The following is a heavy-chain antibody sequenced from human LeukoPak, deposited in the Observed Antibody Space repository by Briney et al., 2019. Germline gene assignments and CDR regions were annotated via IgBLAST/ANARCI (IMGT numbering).Heavy chain of an antibody. D-gene: IGHD3-22*01. V-gene: IGHV1-69*05. CDR1: GGTFSSYA. CDR3: ARGTGMVITPFDY. Sequence: ASVKVSCKASGGTFSSYAISWVRQAPGQGLEWMGGIIPIFGTANYAQKFQGRVTITTDESTSTAYMELSSLRSEDTAVYYCARGTGMVITPFDYWGRGTLVTVSS. J-gene: IGHJ4*02. CDR2: IIPIFGTA.